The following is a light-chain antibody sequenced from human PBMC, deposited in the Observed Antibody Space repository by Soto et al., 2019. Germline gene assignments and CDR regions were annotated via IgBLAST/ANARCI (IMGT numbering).Light chain of an antibody. J-gene: IGKJ1*01. CDR3: QQHNNWPPWT. V-gene: IGKV3-15*01. Sequence: EIVMTQSPATLSVSPGERATLSCRASQSVRSNLAWYQQKPGQAPRLLMYRASTRATGIPDRFSGSGSGTEFTLTISSLQSEDFSVYYCQQHNNWPPWTFGQGTKVEIK. CDR2: RAS. CDR1: QSVRSN.